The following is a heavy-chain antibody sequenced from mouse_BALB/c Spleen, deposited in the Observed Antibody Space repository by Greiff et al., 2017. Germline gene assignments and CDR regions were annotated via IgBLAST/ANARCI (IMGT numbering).Heavy chain of an antibody. Sequence: LVKTGASVKISCKASGYSFTGYYMHWVKQSPGKSLEWIGYISCYNGATSYNQKFKGKATFTVDTSSSTAYMQFNSLTSDDSAVYYCTRFTTVYYAMDDWGEGTSVTVSS. CDR2: ISCYNGAT. CDR3: TRFTTVYYAMDD. CDR1: GYSFTGYY. J-gene: IGHJ4*01. V-gene: IGHV1S34*01. D-gene: IGHD1-1*01.